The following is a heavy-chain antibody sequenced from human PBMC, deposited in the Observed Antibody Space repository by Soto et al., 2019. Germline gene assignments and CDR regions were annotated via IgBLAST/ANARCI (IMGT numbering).Heavy chain of an antibody. Sequence: QLPLQESGSGLVKPSQTLSLTCAVSGGSISSGGYSWSWIRQPPGKGLQWIGYIYHSGSTYYNPSLKSRVTISVARSKNKFSLKLSSVTAADTAVYYCARGQVVAAQHWGQGTLVTVSS. D-gene: IGHD2-15*01. CDR2: IYHSGST. CDR3: ARGQVVAAQH. J-gene: IGHJ4*02. V-gene: IGHV4-30-2*01. CDR1: GGSISSGGYS.